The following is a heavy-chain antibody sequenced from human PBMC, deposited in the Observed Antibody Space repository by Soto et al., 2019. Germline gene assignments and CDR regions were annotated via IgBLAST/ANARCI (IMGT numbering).Heavy chain of an antibody. CDR3: ARASRNYFAY. J-gene: IGHJ4*02. Sequence: PSETLSLTCTVSGDSINDYYWSWIRQPPGKGLEWIGYIYHSGSTYYNPSLKGRVTISLDASKIQFSLKLNSVTAADTAVYYCARASRNYFAYWGQGTLVTVSS. CDR1: GDSINDYY. CDR2: IYHSGST. V-gene: IGHV4-59*01.